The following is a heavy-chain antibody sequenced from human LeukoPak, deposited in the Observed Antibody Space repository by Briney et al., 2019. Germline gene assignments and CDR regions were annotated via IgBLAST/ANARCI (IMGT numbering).Heavy chain of an antibody. D-gene: IGHD4-17*01. CDR1: GFIVSSNY. Sequence: GESLRLSCAASGFIVSSNYMSWVRRAPGKGLEWVSVIYSGGTTYYADSVKGRFTISRDNSNNTLYLQMNSLRAEDTAVYYCARGPVTRFEIWGQGTMVTVSS. CDR2: IYSGGTT. V-gene: IGHV3-53*01. J-gene: IGHJ3*02. CDR3: ARGPVTRFEI.